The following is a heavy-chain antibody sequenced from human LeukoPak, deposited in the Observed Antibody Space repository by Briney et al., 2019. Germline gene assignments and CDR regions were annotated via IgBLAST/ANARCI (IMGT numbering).Heavy chain of an antibody. V-gene: IGHV1-18*04. D-gene: IGHD2-2*01. Sequence: GASIKVSCKASGYTFTNYGFSWVRQAPGQGLEWMGWISTYSGNSNYAQQLQGRVIMTSDTSTSTVYMDLRSLTSDDTAVYYCARAWDCSSTTCYVYFDYWGQGSLVTVSS. J-gene: IGHJ4*02. CDR2: ISTYSGNS. CDR1: GYTFTNYG. CDR3: ARAWDCSSTTCYVYFDY.